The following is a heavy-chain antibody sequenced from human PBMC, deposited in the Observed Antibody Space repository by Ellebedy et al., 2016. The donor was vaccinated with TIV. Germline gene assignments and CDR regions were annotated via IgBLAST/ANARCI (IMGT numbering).Heavy chain of an antibody. V-gene: IGHV1-2*04. CDR1: GYTFTGYY. CDR3: ARDGGSYGFDY. Sequence: ASVKVSCXASGYTFTGYYMHWVRQAPGRGLEWMGWINPNSGGTNYAQKFQGWVTMTRDTSISTAYMELRSLRSDDTAVYYCARDGGSYGFDYWGQGTLVTVSS. J-gene: IGHJ4*02. D-gene: IGHD3-16*01. CDR2: INPNSGGT.